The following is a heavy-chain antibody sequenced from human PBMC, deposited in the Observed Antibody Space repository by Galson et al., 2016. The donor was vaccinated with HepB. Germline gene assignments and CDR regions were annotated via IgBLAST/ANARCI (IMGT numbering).Heavy chain of an antibody. CDR1: GYTFINYG. J-gene: IGHJ4*02. CDR2: ISAYNGNT. V-gene: IGHV1-18*01. CDR3: ARDTYYDFWSGYFIDY. D-gene: IGHD3-3*01. Sequence: SVKVSCKASGYTFINYGISWVRQAPGQGLEWMGWISAYNGNTNYVQKLQGRVTLTTDTSTSTAYMELRSLRSDDTAVYYCARDTYYDFWSGYFIDYWGQGTRVTVSS.